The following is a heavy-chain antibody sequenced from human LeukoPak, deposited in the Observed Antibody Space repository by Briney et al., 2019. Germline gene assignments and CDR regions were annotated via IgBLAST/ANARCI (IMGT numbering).Heavy chain of an antibody. CDR2: ISWDGGST. D-gene: IGHD5-18*01. Sequence: PGGSLRLSCAASGFTFDDYTMHWVRQAPGKGLEWVSLISWDGGSTYYADSVKGRFTISRDNSKNSLYLQMNSLRTEDTALYYCAKDIGYSYGLGFDYWGQGPLVTVSS. CDR1: GFTFDDYT. CDR3: AKDIGYSYGLGFDY. V-gene: IGHV3-43*01. J-gene: IGHJ4*02.